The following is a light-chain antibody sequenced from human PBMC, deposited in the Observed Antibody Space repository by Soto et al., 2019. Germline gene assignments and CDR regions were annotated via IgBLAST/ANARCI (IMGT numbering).Light chain of an antibody. Sequence: DIQMTQSPSTLSASVGARVTIICRASQSISSWLAWYQQKGGKAPKLLISKASNLDSGVPSRFSGSGSGTEFTLPISCLQPEDVANYYGQQYNSYSQFTFGPGTKVDIK. CDR3: QQYNSYSQFT. J-gene: IGKJ3*01. V-gene: IGKV1-5*03. CDR2: KAS. CDR1: QSISSW.